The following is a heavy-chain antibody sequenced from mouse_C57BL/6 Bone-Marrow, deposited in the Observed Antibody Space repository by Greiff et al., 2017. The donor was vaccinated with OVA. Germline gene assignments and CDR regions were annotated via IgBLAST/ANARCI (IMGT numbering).Heavy chain of an antibody. CDR2: INYDGSST. V-gene: IGHV5-16*02. CDR3: ARRTQRWYFDV. Sequence: EVKLMESEGGLVQPGSSMKLSCTASGFTFSDYYMAWVRQVPEKGLEWVANINYDGSSTYYLDSLKSRFLISRDNAKNILYLQMSSLKSEDTATYYCARRTQRWYFDVWGTGTTVTVSS. J-gene: IGHJ1*03. CDR1: GFTFSDYY.